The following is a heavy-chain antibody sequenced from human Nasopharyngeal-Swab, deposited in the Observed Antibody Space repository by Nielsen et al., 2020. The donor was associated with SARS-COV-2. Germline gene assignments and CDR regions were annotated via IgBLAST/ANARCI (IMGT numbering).Heavy chain of an antibody. Sequence: SVQVSCKASGGSFSSYAISWVRQAPGQGLGWMGRIIPILGIANYAQKFQGRVTITADKSTSTAYMELSSLRSEDTAVYYCAAGADYYYYYMDVWGKGTTVTVSS. CDR3: AAGADYYYYYMDV. J-gene: IGHJ6*03. V-gene: IGHV1-69*04. CDR1: GGSFSSYA. D-gene: IGHD1-26*01. CDR2: IIPILGIA.